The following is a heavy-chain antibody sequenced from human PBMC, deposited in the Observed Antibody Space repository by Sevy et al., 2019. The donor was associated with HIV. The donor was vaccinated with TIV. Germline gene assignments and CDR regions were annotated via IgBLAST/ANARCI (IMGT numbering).Heavy chain of an antibody. V-gene: IGHV3-23*01. CDR1: GFTFSSYA. CDR3: AEDRYHTSGYYPEGAFDI. Sequence: GGSLRLSCAASGFTFSSYALNWVRQAPGKGLEWVSTISGSGGSTYYAASVKGRFTTSRDNSKNTLYLQMDSLRAEDTAVYYCAEDRYHTSGYYPEGAFDIWGQGTMVTVSS. D-gene: IGHD3-22*01. CDR2: ISGSGGST. J-gene: IGHJ3*02.